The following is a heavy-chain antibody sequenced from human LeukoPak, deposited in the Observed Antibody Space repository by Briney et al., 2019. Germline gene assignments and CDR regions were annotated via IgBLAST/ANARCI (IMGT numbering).Heavy chain of an antibody. V-gene: IGHV3-48*04. CDR1: GFTFSSYW. J-gene: IGHJ3*02. Sequence: RPGGSLRLSCAASGFTFSSYWMHWVRQAPGKGLEWVSYISSSGSTIYYADSVKGRFTISRDNAKNSLYLQMNSLRAEDTAVYYCARREISSGWYVGAFDIWGQGTMVTVSS. D-gene: IGHD6-19*01. CDR3: ARREISSGWYVGAFDI. CDR2: ISSSGSTI.